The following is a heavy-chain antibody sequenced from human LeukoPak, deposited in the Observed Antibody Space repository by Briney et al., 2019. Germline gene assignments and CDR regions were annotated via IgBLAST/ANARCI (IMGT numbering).Heavy chain of an antibody. Sequence: QSGGSLRLSCAASGFTFSSYGMHWVRQAPGKGLEWVALISYDGSDSYYADSVKGRFTISRDNSKNTLDLQMNSLRAEDTAVYYCARRGYYDSTGYSDNYYFDYWGQGTLVTVSS. CDR3: ARRGYYDSTGYSDNYYFDY. D-gene: IGHD3-22*01. J-gene: IGHJ4*02. CDR2: ISYDGSDS. V-gene: IGHV3-30*03. CDR1: GFTFSSYG.